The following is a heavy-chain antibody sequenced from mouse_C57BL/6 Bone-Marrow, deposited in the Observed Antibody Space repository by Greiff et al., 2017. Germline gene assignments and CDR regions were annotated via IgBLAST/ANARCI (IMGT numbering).Heavy chain of an antibody. CDR2: ISSGGSYT. CDR1: GFTFSSYG. CDR3: ARLPYYYGSSYGWFAY. V-gene: IGHV5-6*01. D-gene: IGHD1-1*01. Sequence: EVKLMESGGDLVKPGGSLKLSCAASGFTFSSYGMSWVRQTPDKRLEWVATISSGGSYTYYPDSVQGRFTISRDNAKNTLYLQMSSLKSEDTAMYYCARLPYYYGSSYGWFAYWGQGTLVTVSA. J-gene: IGHJ3*01.